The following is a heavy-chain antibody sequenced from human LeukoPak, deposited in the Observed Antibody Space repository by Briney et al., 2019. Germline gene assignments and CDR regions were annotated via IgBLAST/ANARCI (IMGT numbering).Heavy chain of an antibody. J-gene: IGHJ5*02. V-gene: IGHV4-34*01. CDR3: ARVTASYDFWSGYRGLNWFDP. CDR1: GGSFSGYY. Sequence: SETLSLTCAVYGGSFSGYYWSWIRQPPGKGLEWIGEINHSGSTNYNPSLKSRVTISVDTSNNQFSLKLSSVTAADTAVYYCARVTASYDFWSGYRGLNWFDPWGQGTLVTVSS. D-gene: IGHD3-3*01. CDR2: INHSGST.